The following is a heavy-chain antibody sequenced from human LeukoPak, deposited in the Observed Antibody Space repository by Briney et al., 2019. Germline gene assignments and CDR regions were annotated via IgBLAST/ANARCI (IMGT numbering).Heavy chain of an antibody. CDR2: ISGYNGKT. CDR3: ARVICSGDSCYPPSAVDI. V-gene: IGHV1-18*04. CDR1: GYIFTDYY. Sequence: ASVKVSCKASGYIFTDYYMHWVRQAPGQGLEWMGWISGYNGKTNYAQKLQGRVTMTTDTSTTTAYMELRSLRSDDTAVYYCARVICSGDSCYPPSAVDIWGQGTMVTVSS. D-gene: IGHD2-15*01. J-gene: IGHJ3*02.